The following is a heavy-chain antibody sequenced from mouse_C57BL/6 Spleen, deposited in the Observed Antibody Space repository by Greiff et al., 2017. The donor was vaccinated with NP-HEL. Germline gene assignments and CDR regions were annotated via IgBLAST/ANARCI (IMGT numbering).Heavy chain of an antibody. J-gene: IGHJ2*01. Sequence: GGGLVQPKGSLKLSCAASGFSFNTYAMNWFRQAPGTGLEWVARIRSKSNNYATYYADSVKDRFTISRDDSESMLYLQMNNLKTEDTAMYYCVRGPLLDYWGQGTTLTVSA. CDR2: IRSKSNNYAT. V-gene: IGHV10-1*01. CDR1: GFSFNTYA. CDR3: VRGPLLDY.